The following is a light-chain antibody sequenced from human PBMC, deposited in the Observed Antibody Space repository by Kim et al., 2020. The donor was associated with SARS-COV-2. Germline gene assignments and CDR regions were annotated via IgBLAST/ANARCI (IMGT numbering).Light chain of an antibody. Sequence: QSITISCTGTSSDGGGYNYVSWYQQHPGKAPKLMIYDVSYRPSGVSNRFSGSKSGNTASLTISGLQAEDEADYYCSSYTSSTTLVVFGGGTQLTVL. CDR2: DVS. CDR1: SSDGGGYNY. J-gene: IGLJ2*01. V-gene: IGLV2-14*03. CDR3: SSYTSSTTLVV.